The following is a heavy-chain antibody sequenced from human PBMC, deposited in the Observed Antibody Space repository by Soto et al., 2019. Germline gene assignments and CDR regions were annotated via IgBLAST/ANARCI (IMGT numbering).Heavy chain of an antibody. CDR1: GGTFSSYA. Sequence: SVKVSCKASGGTFSSYAISWVRQAPGQGLEWMGGIIPIFGTANYAQKFQGRVTITADESTSTAYMEMSSLRSEDTAVYYCARVRYYDFCYTGYWGQGTLVTVSS. CDR3: ARVRYYDFCYTGY. D-gene: IGHD3-3*01. J-gene: IGHJ4*02. CDR2: IIPIFGTA. V-gene: IGHV1-69*13.